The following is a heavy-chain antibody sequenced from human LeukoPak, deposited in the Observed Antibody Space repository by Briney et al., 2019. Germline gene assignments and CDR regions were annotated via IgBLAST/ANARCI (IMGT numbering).Heavy chain of an antibody. D-gene: IGHD1-1*01. J-gene: IGHJ2*01. V-gene: IGHV4-30-2*01. CDR1: AGSLSGYS. CDR3: ARETEYWYFDL. Sequence: SETLSLTCAVYAGSLSGYSWSWIRQPPGKGLEWIGYIYHSGSTYYNPSLKSRVTISVDRSKNQFSLKLSSVTAADTAVYYCARETEYWYFDLWGRGTLVTVSS. CDR2: IYHSGST.